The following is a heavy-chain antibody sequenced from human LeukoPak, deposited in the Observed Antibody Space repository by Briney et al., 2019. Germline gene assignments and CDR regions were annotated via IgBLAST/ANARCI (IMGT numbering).Heavy chain of an antibody. CDR2: IYYSGST. CDR1: GGSISSGGYY. D-gene: IGHD6-13*01. CDR3: AREESAAGTGGSFDI. Sequence: SETLSLTCTVSGGSISSGGYYWSWIRQHPGKGLEWIGYIYYSGSTYYNPSLKSRVTISVDTSKNQFSLKLSSVTAADTAVYYCAREESAAGTGGSFDIWGQGTMVTVSS. J-gene: IGHJ3*02. V-gene: IGHV4-31*03.